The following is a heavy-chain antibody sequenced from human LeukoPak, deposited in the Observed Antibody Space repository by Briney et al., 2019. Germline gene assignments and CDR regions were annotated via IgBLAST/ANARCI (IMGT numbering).Heavy chain of an antibody. J-gene: IGHJ3*02. CDR3: ARDESGDNDAFDI. CDR1: GFTFSSYA. CDR2: ISGSGGST. V-gene: IGHV3-23*01. D-gene: IGHD2-21*01. Sequence: GGSLRLSCAASGFTFSSYAMSWVRQAPGKGLEWVSAISGSGGSTYYADSVKGRFTISRDNSKNTLYLQMNSLRVEDTAVYYCARDESGDNDAFDIWGQGTMVTVSS.